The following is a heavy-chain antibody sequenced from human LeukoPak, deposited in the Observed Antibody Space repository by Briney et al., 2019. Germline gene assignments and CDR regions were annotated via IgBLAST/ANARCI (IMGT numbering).Heavy chain of an antibody. V-gene: IGHV3-30-3*01. CDR3: ARNGGGPIDYFDY. D-gene: IGHD3-16*01. CDR2: ISYDGSNK. Sequence: GGSLRLSCAASGFTFSSYAMHWVRQAPGKGLEWVAVISYDGSNKYYADSVKGRFTISRDNSKNTLYLQMNSLRAEDTAVYYCARNGGGPIDYFDYWGQEPRVTVSS. CDR1: GFTFSSYA. J-gene: IGHJ4*02.